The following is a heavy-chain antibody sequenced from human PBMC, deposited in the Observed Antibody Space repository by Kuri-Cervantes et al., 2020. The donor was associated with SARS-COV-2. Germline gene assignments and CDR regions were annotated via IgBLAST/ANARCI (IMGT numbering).Heavy chain of an antibody. D-gene: IGHD2-21*01. CDR1: GFTFSSCA. V-gene: IGHV3-30*01. CDR2: ISYDGSNE. J-gene: IGHJ5*01. CDR3: AKDRVGVLDS. Sequence: GESLKISCAASGFTFSSCAMHWVRLAPGKGLEWVAFISYDGSNEYYADSVRGRFTISRDNSNNTLYLQVNSLRGEDTALYYCAKDRVGVLDSWGQGTQVTVSS.